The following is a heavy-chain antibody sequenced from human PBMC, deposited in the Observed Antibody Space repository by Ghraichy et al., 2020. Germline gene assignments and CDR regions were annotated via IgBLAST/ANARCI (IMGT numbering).Heavy chain of an antibody. Sequence: SQTLSLTCAISGDSVSSNSAAWNWIRQSPSRGLEWLGRTYYRSKWYNDYAVSVKSRITINPDTSKNQFSLQLNPVTPEDTAVYYCARALGRAVAGIGMENWFDPWGQGTLVTVSS. CDR2: TYYRSKWYN. J-gene: IGHJ5*02. CDR3: ARALGRAVAGIGMENWFDP. V-gene: IGHV6-1*01. CDR1: GDSVSSNSAA. D-gene: IGHD6-19*01.